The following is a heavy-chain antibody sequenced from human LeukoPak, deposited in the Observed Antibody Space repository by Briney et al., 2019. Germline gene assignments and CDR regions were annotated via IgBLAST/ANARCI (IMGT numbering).Heavy chain of an antibody. CDR2: ISAYNGNT. V-gene: IGHV1-18*01. CDR1: GYTFTSYG. J-gene: IGHJ6*03. CDR3: ASATISLAAAGSYYYYMDV. D-gene: IGHD6-13*01. Sequence: ASVKVSCKASGYTFTSYGISWVRQAPGQGLERMGWISAYNGNTNYAQKIHGKVTMTTDTSTSTAYMELRSLRSDDTAVYYCASATISLAAAGSYYYYMDVWGKGTTVTISS.